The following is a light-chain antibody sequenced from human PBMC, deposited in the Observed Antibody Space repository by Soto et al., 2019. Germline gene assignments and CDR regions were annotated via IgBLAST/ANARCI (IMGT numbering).Light chain of an antibody. CDR1: QSISRW. Sequence: DIEMTQCPSNLSPSIGDSVTITCRASQSISRWLAWYQQKPGKAPQALIYDASSLKSGVPSRFSGNGSGTEFTLTIRSLQPDDFATYYCKQYNTYSTFGQGTRLEIK. CDR2: DAS. J-gene: IGKJ5*01. V-gene: IGKV1-5*01. CDR3: KQYNTYST.